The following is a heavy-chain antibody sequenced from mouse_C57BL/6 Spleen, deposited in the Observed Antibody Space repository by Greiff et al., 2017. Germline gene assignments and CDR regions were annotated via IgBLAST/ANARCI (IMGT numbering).Heavy chain of an antibody. J-gene: IGHJ2*01. CDR2: ISSGSSTI. CDR1: GFTFSDYG. CDR3: ARRDGYGERYFDY. Sequence: EVKLMESGGGLVKPGGSLKLSCAASGFTFSDYGMHWVRQAPEKGLEWVAYISSGSSTIYYADTVKGRFTISRDNAKNTLFLQMTSLRSEDTAMYYCARRDGYGERYFDYWGQGTTLTVSS. V-gene: IGHV5-17*01. D-gene: IGHD2-2*01.